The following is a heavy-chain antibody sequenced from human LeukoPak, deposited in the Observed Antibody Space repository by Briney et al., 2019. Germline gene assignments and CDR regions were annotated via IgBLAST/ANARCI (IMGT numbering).Heavy chain of an antibody. CDR1: GFTLSSYS. D-gene: IGHD3-22*01. V-gene: IGHV3-48*01. CDR2: ISSSSSTI. Sequence: PGGSLRLSCAASGFTLSSYSMNWVRQAPGKGLEWVSYISSSSSTIYYADSVKGRFTISRDNAKNSLYLQMNSPRAEDTAVYYCARGDTYYYDSRIDYWGQGTLVTVSS. CDR3: ARGDTYYYDSRIDY. J-gene: IGHJ4*02.